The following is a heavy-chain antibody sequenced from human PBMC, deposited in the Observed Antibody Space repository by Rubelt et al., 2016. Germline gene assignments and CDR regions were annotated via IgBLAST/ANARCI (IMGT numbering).Heavy chain of an antibody. V-gene: IGHV4-39*07. CDR1: GGSISSSSYY. D-gene: IGHD3-10*01. Sequence: QLQLQESGPGLVKPSETLSLTCTVSGGSISSSSYYWGWIRQPPGKGLEWIGEINHSGSTNYNPSLKSRVTISVDTSKNQFSLKLSSVTAADTAVYYCARSAGDYWGQGTLVTVSS. CDR3: ARSAGDY. CDR2: INHSGST. J-gene: IGHJ4*02.